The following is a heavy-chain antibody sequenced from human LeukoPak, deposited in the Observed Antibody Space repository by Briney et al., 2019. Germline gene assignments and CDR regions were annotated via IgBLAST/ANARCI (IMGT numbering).Heavy chain of an antibody. D-gene: IGHD6-19*01. V-gene: IGHV4-59*01. CDR1: GASISSYY. J-gene: IGHJ4*02. Sequence: KPSETLSLTCSVSGASISSYYWSWIRQPPGKGLEWTGYISDSGSTNYNPSLKSRLTISVDTSKNQFSLKLSSVTAADTAVYYCARTRYSSGWFFDYWGQGTLVTVSS. CDR3: ARTRYSSGWFFDY. CDR2: ISDSGST.